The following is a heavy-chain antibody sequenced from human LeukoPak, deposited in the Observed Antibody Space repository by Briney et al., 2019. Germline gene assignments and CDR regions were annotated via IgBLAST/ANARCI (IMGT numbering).Heavy chain of an antibody. CDR2: ISSSGNHI. D-gene: IGHD4-11*01. V-gene: IGHV3-21*01. CDR1: GFFFIDYR. J-gene: IGHJ4*02. Sequence: GGSLRLSCVVSGFFFIDYRMNWVRQAPGKGLEWVSSISSSGNHIDYADSVKGRFTISRDKAKNSLYLQMDSLRAEDTAVYYCTRAWADYLFDHWGQGTLVTVSS. CDR3: TRAWADYLFDH.